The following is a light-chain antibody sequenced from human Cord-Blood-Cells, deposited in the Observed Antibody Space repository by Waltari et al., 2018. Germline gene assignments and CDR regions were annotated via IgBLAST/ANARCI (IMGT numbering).Light chain of an antibody. CDR1: SSNIGAGYD. CDR2: GNS. CDR3: QSYDSSLSGSV. J-gene: IGLJ2*01. V-gene: IGLV1-40*01. Sequence: QSVLTQPPSVSGAPGQRVTISCTGSSSNIGAGYDVHWYQQLPGTAPKLLIYGNSIRPSGVPDRFSGSKSGPSASLAITGLQAEDEADYYCQSYDSSLSGSVFGGGTKLTVL.